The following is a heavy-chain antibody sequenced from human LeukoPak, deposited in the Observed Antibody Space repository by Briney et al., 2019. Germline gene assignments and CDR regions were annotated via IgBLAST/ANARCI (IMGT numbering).Heavy chain of an antibody. CDR1: GFTFSSYA. J-gene: IGHJ5*02. CDR2: ISYDGSNK. V-gene: IGHV3-30-3*01. Sequence: PGGSLRLSCAASGFTFSSYAMHWVRQAPGKGLEWVAVISYDGSNKYYADSVKGRFTISRDNSKNTLYLQMNSLRAEYTAVYYCARASAVNWFDPWGQGTLVTVSS. CDR3: ARASAVNWFDP.